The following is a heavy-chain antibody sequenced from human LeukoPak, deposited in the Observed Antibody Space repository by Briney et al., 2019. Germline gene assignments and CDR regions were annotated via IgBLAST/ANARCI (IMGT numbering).Heavy chain of an antibody. CDR2: IYSGGST. Sequence: ETLSLTCTVSGGSISSSSYYWGWIRQAPGKGLEWVSVIYSGGSTYYADSVKGRFTISRDNSKNTLYLQMNSLRAEDTAVYYCANIAVAGTNVDYWGQGTLVTVSS. V-gene: IGHV3-53*01. D-gene: IGHD6-19*01. CDR1: GGSISSSSYY. CDR3: ANIAVAGTNVDY. J-gene: IGHJ4*02.